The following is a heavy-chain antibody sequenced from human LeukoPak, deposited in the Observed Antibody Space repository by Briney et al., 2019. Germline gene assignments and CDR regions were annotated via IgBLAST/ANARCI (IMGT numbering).Heavy chain of an antibody. CDR3: AKYHSSGSLGFDY. Sequence: GGSLRLSCAATGFTFSSYGMHWVRQAPGKGLEWVAVIRYDGSNKYYADSVKGRFTISRDNSKNTLYLQMNSLRAQDTAVYYCAKYHSSGSLGFDYWGQGTLVTVPS. D-gene: IGHD5-18*01. CDR2: IRYDGSNK. V-gene: IGHV3-30*02. CDR1: GFTFSSYG. J-gene: IGHJ4*02.